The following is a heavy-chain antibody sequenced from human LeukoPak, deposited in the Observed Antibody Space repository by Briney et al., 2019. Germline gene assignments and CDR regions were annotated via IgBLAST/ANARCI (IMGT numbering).Heavy chain of an antibody. CDR1: GGSISSYY. J-gene: IGHJ4*02. Sequence: SETLSLTCTVSGGSISSYYWSWIRQPPGKGLEWIGYIYSSGSTNYNPSLKSRVTISIVASKNQFSLKLSSVTAADTAVYYCARVNYYDRMTEGFDYWGQGTLVTVSP. D-gene: IGHD3-22*01. CDR2: IYSSGST. CDR3: ARVNYYDRMTEGFDY. V-gene: IGHV4-59*01.